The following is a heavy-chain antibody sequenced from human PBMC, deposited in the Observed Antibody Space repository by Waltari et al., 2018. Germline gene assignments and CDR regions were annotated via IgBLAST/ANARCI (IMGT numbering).Heavy chain of an antibody. V-gene: IGHV4-61*02. Sequence: QVQLQESGPGLVKPSQTLSLTCTVSGGSISSGSYYWSWIRQPAGKGLEWIGRIYTSGSTNYNPSLKSRVTISVDTSKNQFSLKLSSVTAADTAVYYCARGGGSGSYYNRLLDYWGQGTLVTVSS. J-gene: IGHJ4*02. D-gene: IGHD3-10*01. CDR2: IYTSGST. CDR1: GGSISSGSYY. CDR3: ARGGGSGSYYNRLLDY.